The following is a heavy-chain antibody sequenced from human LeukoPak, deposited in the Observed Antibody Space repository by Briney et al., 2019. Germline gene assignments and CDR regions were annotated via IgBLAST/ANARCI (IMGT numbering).Heavy chain of an antibody. Sequence: ASVTVSCKASGFTFTDHYMHWVRQAPGQGLEWMGWISAYNGNTIYAQKVKGRVTMTTDTSTSTAYMELRSLKSDDTAVYYCARASYCSGGSCYSDYWGQGTLVTVSS. CDR1: GFTFTDHY. V-gene: IGHV1-18*04. J-gene: IGHJ4*02. D-gene: IGHD2-15*01. CDR3: ARASYCSGGSCYSDY. CDR2: ISAYNGNT.